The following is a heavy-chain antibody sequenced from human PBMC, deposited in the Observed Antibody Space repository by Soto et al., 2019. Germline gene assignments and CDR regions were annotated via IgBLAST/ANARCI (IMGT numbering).Heavy chain of an antibody. D-gene: IGHD7-27*01. J-gene: IGHJ4*02. CDR1: GFTFSSYA. CDR2: ISYDGSNK. V-gene: IGHV3-30-3*01. Sequence: GGSLRLSCAASGFTFSSYAMHWVRQAPGKGLEWVAVISYDGSNKYYADSVKGRFTISRDNSKNTLYLQMNSLRAEDTAVYYCARDPMISTEEDYFDYWGQGTLVTVSS. CDR3: ARDPMISTEEDYFDY.